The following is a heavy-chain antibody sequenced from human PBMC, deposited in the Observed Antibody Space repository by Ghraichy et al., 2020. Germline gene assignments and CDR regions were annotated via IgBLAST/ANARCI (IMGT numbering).Heavy chain of an antibody. D-gene: IGHD3-3*01. V-gene: IGHV3-7*01. Sequence: GGSLRLSCAASGFTFSSYWMSWVRQAPGKGLEWVANIKQDGSEKYYVDSVKGRFTISRDNAKNSLYLQMNSLRAEDTAVYYCARDSEGYYDFWSGYFHYYYYMDVWGKGTTVTVSS. CDR1: GFTFSSYW. CDR2: IKQDGSEK. J-gene: IGHJ6*03. CDR3: ARDSEGYYDFWSGYFHYYYYMDV.